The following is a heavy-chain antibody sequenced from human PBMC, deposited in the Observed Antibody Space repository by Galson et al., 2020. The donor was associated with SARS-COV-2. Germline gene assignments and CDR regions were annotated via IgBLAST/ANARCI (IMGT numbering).Heavy chain of an antibody. D-gene: IGHD6-19*01. V-gene: IGHV2-5*02. CDR2: IYWDDDK. J-gene: IGHJ5*02. Sequence: SGPTLVKPTQTLTLTCTFSGFSLSTSGVGVGWIRQPPGKALEWLALIYWDDDKRYSPSLKSRLTITKDTPKNQVVLTMTNMDPVDTATYYCARQYSSGWYGDWFDPWGQGTLVTVSS. CDR1: GFSLSTSGVG. CDR3: ARQYSSGWYGDWFDP.